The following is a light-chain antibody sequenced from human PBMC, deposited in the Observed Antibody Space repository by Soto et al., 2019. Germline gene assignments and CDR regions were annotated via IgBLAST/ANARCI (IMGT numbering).Light chain of an antibody. CDR3: SSHACSSTV. CDR1: SSDVGGYNY. V-gene: IGLV2-8*01. CDR2: EVN. Sequence: QSVVTQPPSASGSLGQSVAISCTGNSSDVGGYNYVSWYQQPPGKAPKLMIYEVNKRPSGVPDRFSGSKSGNTASLTVSGLQAEDEADYYRSSHACSSTVFGTGTKVTVL. J-gene: IGLJ1*01.